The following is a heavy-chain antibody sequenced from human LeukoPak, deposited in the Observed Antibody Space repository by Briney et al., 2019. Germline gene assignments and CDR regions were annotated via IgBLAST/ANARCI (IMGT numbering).Heavy chain of an antibody. CDR2: IYTSGST. CDR1: GGSISSYY. J-gene: IGHJ4*02. D-gene: IGHD3-22*01. CDR3: ARRYYDSSGYYYFDY. Sequence: SETLSLTCTVSGGSISSYYWSWIRQPPGKGLEWIGYIYTSGSTNYNPSLKSRVTISGDTSKNQFSLKLSSVTAADTAVYYRARRYYDSSGYYYFDYWGQGTLVTVSS. V-gene: IGHV4-4*09.